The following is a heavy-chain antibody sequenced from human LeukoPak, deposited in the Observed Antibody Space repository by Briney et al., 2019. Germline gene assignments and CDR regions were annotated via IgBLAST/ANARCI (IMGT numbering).Heavy chain of an antibody. D-gene: IGHD3-10*01. CDR2: IYYSGST. CDR3: ARGRGTMVRGVTHYFDY. V-gene: IGHV4-61*01. CDR1: GGSVSSGSYY. J-gene: IGHJ4*02. Sequence: PSETLSLTCTVSGGSVSSGSYYWNWIRQPPGKGLEWIGYIYYSGSTNYNPSLKSRVTISVDTSKNQFSLKLSSVTAADTAVYYCARGRGTMVRGVTHYFDYWGQGTLVTVSS.